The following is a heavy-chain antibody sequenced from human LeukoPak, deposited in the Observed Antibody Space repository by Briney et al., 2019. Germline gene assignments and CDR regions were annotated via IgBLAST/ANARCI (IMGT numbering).Heavy chain of an antibody. J-gene: IGHJ5*02. Sequence: GGSLRLSCAASGFTFSSYSMNWVRQAPGKGLEWVSSISSSSSYIYYADSVKGRFTISRDNAKNSLYLQMSSLRAEDTAVYYCARAPRGLNWFDPWGQGTLVTVSS. D-gene: IGHD3/OR15-3a*01. CDR3: ARAPRGLNWFDP. CDR1: GFTFSSYS. V-gene: IGHV3-21*01. CDR2: ISSSSSYI.